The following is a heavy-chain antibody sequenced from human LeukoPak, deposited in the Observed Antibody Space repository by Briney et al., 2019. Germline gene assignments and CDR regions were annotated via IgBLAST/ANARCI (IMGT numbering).Heavy chain of an antibody. Sequence: SQTLSLTCAISGDSVSSHSPAWNWIRQSPSRGLEWLGRTYYRSKWYNDYAISVKSRITINPDTSKNQFSLQLKSVTPEDTAVYYCAGGGMTAFDLWGQGTMVTVSS. V-gene: IGHV6-1*01. J-gene: IGHJ3*01. D-gene: IGHD3-16*01. CDR2: TYYRSKWYN. CDR3: AGGGMTAFDL. CDR1: GDSVSSHSPA.